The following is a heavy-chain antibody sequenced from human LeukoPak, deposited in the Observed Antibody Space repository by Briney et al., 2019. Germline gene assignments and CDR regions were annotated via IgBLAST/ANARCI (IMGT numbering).Heavy chain of an antibody. CDR3: ARHRSGWLQSSFDY. CDR2: IFCSGST. CDR1: GGSISSSNYY. J-gene: IGHJ4*02. Sequence: SETLSLTCTVSGGSISSSNYYWGWIRQPPGKGPEWIGSIFCSGSTYYNPSLKSRVTISVDTSKNQFSLKLSSVTAADTAVYYCARHRSGWLQSSFDYWGQGTLVTVSS. V-gene: IGHV4-39*01. D-gene: IGHD5-24*01.